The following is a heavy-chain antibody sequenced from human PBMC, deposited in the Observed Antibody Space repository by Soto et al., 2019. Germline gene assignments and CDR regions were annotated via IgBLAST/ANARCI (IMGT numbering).Heavy chain of an antibody. CDR3: ARNRLGGSEWDMDA. D-gene: IGHD1-26*01. V-gene: IGHV4-28*01. CDR1: GYSISSSNW. Sequence: SETLSLTCAVSGYSISSSNWWGWIRQPPGKGLEWIGYIYYSGSTYYNPSLKSRVTMSVDTSKNQFSLKLSSVTAVDTAVYYCARNRLGGSEWDMDAWGQGTTVTVSS. CDR2: IYYSGST. J-gene: IGHJ6*02.